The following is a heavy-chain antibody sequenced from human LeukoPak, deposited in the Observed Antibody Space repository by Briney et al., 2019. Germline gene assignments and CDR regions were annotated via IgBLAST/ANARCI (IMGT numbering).Heavy chain of an antibody. J-gene: IGHJ4*02. CDR2: IHASGTT. D-gene: IGHD3-10*01. CDR3: ARDGADVYGRAFDY. CDR1: GGSISSYF. V-gene: IGHV4-4*07. Sequence: SETLSLTCNVSGGSISSYFWTWIRQPAGKGLEWIGRIHASGTTNYNSSLKSRVSISVDTSKNQFSLKLASVTAADTAVYFCARDGADVYGRAFDYWGQATLLSVSS.